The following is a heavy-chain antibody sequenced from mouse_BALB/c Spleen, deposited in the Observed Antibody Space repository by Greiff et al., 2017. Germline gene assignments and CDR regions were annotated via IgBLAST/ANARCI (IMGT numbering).Heavy chain of an antibody. V-gene: IGHV5-9-4*01. Sequence: EVMLVESGGGLVKPGGSLKLSCAASGFTFSSYAMSWVRQSPEKRLEWVAEISSGGSYTYYPDTVTGRFTISRDNAKNTLYLEMSSLRSEDTAMYYCARRYYGNYVWCAYWGQGTLVTVSA. J-gene: IGHJ3*01. CDR3: ARRYYGNYVWCAY. CDR2: ISSGGSYT. CDR1: GFTFSSYA. D-gene: IGHD2-1*01.